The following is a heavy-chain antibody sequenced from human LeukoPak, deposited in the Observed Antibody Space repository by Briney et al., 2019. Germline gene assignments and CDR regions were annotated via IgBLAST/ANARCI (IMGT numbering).Heavy chain of an antibody. CDR2: IYDGGST. D-gene: IGHD2-2*01. J-gene: IGHJ4*02. CDR3: ARDWGYCSSTSCHVFVY. Sequence: GGSLRLSCAVSGFTVSSNYMSWVRQAPGKGLEWVSVIYDGGSTDYAESVKGRFTISRDNSKNTLYLQMNSLRAEDTAVYYCARDWGYCSSTSCHVFVYRGQGTLVTVSS. V-gene: IGHV3-53*01. CDR1: GFTVSSNY.